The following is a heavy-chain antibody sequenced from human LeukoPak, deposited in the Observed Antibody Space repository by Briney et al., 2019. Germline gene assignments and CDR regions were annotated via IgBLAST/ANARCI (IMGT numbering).Heavy chain of an antibody. Sequence: PGGSLRLSCAASGFTVSSNYMSWVRQAPGKGLEWVSVIYSGGSTYYADSVKGRFTISRDNSKNTLYLQMNSLRAEDTAVYYCARVGYSSGWYSNAFDIWGQGTMVTVSS. V-gene: IGHV3-66*01. CDR1: GFTVSSNY. D-gene: IGHD6-19*01. CDR3: ARVGYSSGWYSNAFDI. J-gene: IGHJ3*02. CDR2: IYSGGST.